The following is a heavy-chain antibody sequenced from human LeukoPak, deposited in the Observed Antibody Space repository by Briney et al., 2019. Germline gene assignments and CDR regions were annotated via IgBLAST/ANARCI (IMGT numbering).Heavy chain of an antibody. CDR2: ITTTGDST. CDR1: GFTFSSYA. V-gene: IGHV3-23*01. D-gene: IGHD3-10*01. J-gene: IGHJ4*02. CDR3: AKAFVYYGSGSRPFDY. Sequence: GGSLRLSCAASGFTFSSYAMSWVRQAPGKGLEWVSAITTTGDSTYYADSVKGRFTISRDNSKSTLYPQMNSLRAEDTAVYYCAKAFVYYGSGSRPFDYWGQGTLVTVSS.